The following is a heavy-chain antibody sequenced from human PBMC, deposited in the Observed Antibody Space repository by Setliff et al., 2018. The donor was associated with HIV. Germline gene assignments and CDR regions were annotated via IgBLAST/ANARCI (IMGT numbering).Heavy chain of an antibody. J-gene: IGHJ5*02. Sequence: SETLSLTCTVSGGSISSSNYYWGWIRQPPGKGLEYIGSIYHSGSTYYNPSLKGRVTISVDTSKNQFSLKLNSVTAADTAVYYCASRVYYYDSSGYLWEEGFDPWGQGTLVTVSS. V-gene: IGHV4-39*01. CDR3: ASRVYYYDSSGYLWEEGFDP. D-gene: IGHD3-22*01. CDR2: IYHSGST. CDR1: GGSISSSNYY.